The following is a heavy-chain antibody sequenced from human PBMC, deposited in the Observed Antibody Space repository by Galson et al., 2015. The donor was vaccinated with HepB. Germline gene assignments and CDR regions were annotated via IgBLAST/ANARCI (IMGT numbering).Heavy chain of an antibody. D-gene: IGHD7-27*01. CDR3: LKGGWGSVFDV. J-gene: IGHJ3*01. CDR2: IRDGI. CDR1: GFTFRTYT. V-gene: IGHV3-23*01. Sequence: SLRLSCAASGFTFRTYTMTWVRQAPGKGLEWLSSIRDGIHYADSVKGRFTISRDTSKNMVYLQMNSLRAEDTAVYYCLKGGWGSVFDVWGLGTMVTVSS.